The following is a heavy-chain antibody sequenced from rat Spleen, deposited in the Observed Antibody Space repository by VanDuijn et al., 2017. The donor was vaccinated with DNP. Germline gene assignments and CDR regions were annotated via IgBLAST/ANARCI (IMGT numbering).Heavy chain of an antibody. CDR1: GFTFSDYN. CDR2: ISYDGSST. J-gene: IGHJ3*01. CDR3: ARPDY. V-gene: IGHV5-7*01. Sequence: EVQLVGSGGGLVQPGRSLQVSCAASGFTFSDYNMAWVRQAPKKGLEWIATISYDGSSTHYRDSVKGRFTVSRDNAKSTLYLQMDSLRSEDTATYYCARPDYWGQGTLVTVSS.